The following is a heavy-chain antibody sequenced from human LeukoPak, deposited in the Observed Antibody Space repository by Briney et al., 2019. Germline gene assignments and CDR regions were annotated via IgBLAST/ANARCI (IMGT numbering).Heavy chain of an antibody. D-gene: IGHD1-26*01. J-gene: IGHJ4*02. CDR1: GFTFSSYA. CDR2: ISYDGSNK. Sequence: GGSLRLSCAASGFTFSSYAMHWVRQAPGKGLEWVAVISYDGSNKYYADSVKGRFTISRDNAKNSLYLQMNSLRAEDTAVYYCARDEGVVGATGFDYWGQGTLVTVSS. CDR3: ARDEGVVGATGFDY. V-gene: IGHV3-30*07.